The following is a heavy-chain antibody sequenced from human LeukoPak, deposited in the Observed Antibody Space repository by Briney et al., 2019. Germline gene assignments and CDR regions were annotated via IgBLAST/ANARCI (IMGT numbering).Heavy chain of an antibody. CDR2: INPNTGGT. Sequence: ASVKVSCKASGYTFTDFYMHWVRQAPGQGLEWMGWINPNTGGTNSAQNFQGRVTMTRDTSISTAYMELSRLRSYDTAVYYCAREGTASSSPNWFDPWGQGTLVTVSS. D-gene: IGHD6-13*01. CDR3: AREGTASSSPNWFDP. V-gene: IGHV1-2*02. J-gene: IGHJ5*02. CDR1: GYTFTDFY.